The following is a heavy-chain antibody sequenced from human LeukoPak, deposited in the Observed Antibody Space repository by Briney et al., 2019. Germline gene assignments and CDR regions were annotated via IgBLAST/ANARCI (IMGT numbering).Heavy chain of an antibody. CDR2: ISGSGDST. J-gene: IGHJ4*02. Sequence: GGSLRLSCSASGFIFRHYAVNWVRQSPAKGLEWVSGISGSGDSTYYADSVKGRFTVSRDNSKNTLYLQMNSLTAADTAVYFCAKALGDWPTTLDYWGRGTLVTVSS. D-gene: IGHD3-16*01. CDR1: GFIFRHYA. V-gene: IGHV3-23*01. CDR3: AKALGDWPTTLDY.